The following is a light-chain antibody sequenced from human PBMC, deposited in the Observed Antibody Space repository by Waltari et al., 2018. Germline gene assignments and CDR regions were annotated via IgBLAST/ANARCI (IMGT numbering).Light chain of an antibody. J-gene: IGLJ3*02. CDR2: DGN. Sequence: QSALTQPASVSASPGQSITISCTGTSSDVGSHDLVSWYQQFPGKAPKLIIYDGNKRPSRVSNRFSGFQSGNTATLTISGFQAEDEADYYCCSDEGDNTWVFGGGTKVTVL. CDR1: SSDVGSHDL. V-gene: IGLV2-23*01. CDR3: CSDEGDNTWV.